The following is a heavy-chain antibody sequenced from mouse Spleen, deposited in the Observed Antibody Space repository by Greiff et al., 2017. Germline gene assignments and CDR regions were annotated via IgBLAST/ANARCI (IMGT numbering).Heavy chain of an antibody. J-gene: IGHJ4*01. CDR1: GYAFSSYW. CDR2: IYPGDGDT. D-gene: IGHD3-3*01. CDR3: ARKGTYDYYAMDY. Sequence: QVQLKESGAELVKPGASVKISCKASGYAFSSYWMNWVKQRPGKGLEWIGQIYPGDGDTNYNGKFKGKATLTADKSSSTAYMQLSSLTSEDSAVYFCARKGTYDYYAMDYWGQGTSVTVSS. V-gene: IGHV1-80*01.